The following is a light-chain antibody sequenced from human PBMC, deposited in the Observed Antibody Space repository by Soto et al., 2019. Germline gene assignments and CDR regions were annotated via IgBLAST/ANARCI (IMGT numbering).Light chain of an antibody. J-gene: IGKJ1*01. V-gene: IGKV1-39*01. CDR3: QQSYSTLLA. CDR1: QSIRRS. Sequence: DIQMTQSPSSLSASVGDRVTITCRASQSIRRSLNWYQQKPGKAPKLLIYAASSLQSGVPSRFSGSGSGTDFTLTISSLQPEDFATYYCQQSYSTLLAFGQGTKVDIK. CDR2: AAS.